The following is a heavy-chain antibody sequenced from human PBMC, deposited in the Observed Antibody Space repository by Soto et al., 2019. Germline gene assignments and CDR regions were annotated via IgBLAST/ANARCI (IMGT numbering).Heavy chain of an antibody. Sequence: GGSLRLSCAASGFTFSSYAMHWVRQAPGKGLEYVSAISSNGGSTYYANSVKGRFTISRDNSKNTLYLQMGSLRAEDMAVYYCARDKCSSTSCSLDYWGQGTLVTVSS. CDR2: ISSNGGST. CDR1: GFTFSSYA. V-gene: IGHV3-64*01. CDR3: ARDKCSSTSCSLDY. J-gene: IGHJ4*02. D-gene: IGHD2-2*01.